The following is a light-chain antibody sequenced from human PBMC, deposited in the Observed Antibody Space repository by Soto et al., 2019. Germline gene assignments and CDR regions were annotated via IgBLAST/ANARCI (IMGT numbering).Light chain of an antibody. CDR3: SSHAGTSVI. J-gene: IGLJ7*01. V-gene: IGLV2-8*01. Sequence: SALTQPPSASGSPGQSVTISCTGTSSDVGGYNYVSWYQQHPGKAPKLMIYDVTKRPSGVPDRFSGSKSGNTASLTVSGLQAEDEADYYCSSHAGTSVIFGGGTQLTVL. CDR2: DVT. CDR1: SSDVGGYNY.